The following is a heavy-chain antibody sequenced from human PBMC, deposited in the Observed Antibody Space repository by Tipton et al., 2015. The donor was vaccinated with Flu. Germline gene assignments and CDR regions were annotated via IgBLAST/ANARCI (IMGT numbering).Heavy chain of an antibody. J-gene: IGHJ4*02. CDR3: AGGGDWFREIDY. D-gene: IGHD3-10*01. Sequence: LRLSCTVSGGSISSSSYYWGWIRQPPGKGLEWIGSIYYSGSTYYNPSLKSRVTISVDTSKNQFSLKLSSVTAADTAVYYCAGGGDWFREIDYWGQGTLVTVSS. CDR2: IYYSGST. CDR1: GGSISSSSYY. V-gene: IGHV4-39*07.